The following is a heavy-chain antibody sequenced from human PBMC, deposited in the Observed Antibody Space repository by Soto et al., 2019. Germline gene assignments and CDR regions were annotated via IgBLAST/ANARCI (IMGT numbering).Heavy chain of an antibody. D-gene: IGHD1-26*01. V-gene: IGHV3-23*01. J-gene: IGHJ4*02. Sequence: GGSLRLSCAASGFTFRNYAMSWVRQAPGKGLEWVSRISGNGGDINYADSVKGRFTISRDNAKNSLYLQMNSLRAEDTAVYYCARPLVGATFSAPGYWGQGTLVTVSS. CDR2: ISGNGGDI. CDR3: ARPLVGATFSAPGY. CDR1: GFTFRNYA.